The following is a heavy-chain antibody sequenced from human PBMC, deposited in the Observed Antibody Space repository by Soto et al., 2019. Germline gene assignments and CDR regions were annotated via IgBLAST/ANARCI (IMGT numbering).Heavy chain of an antibody. V-gene: IGHV5-51*01. CDR1: GYSFTSYW. CDR3: ARPGKKWLRGPYYYGMDV. CDR2: IYPGDSDT. Sequence: VEFLKISCKGSGYSFTSYWSGWVRQMPGKGLEWMGIIYPGDSDTRYSPSFQGQVTISADKSISTAYLQWSSLKASDTAMYYCARPGKKWLRGPYYYGMDVWGQGTTVTVSS. D-gene: IGHD5-12*01. J-gene: IGHJ6*02.